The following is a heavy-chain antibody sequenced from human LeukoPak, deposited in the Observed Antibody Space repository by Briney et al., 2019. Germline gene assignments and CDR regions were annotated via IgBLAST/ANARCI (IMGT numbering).Heavy chain of an antibody. Sequence: SETLSLTCAVSGTPIDAGYWSWFRQAPGKGLQWIGEIYYTGTTNHNPSLKSRVTISLDTSKNQFSLKLSSVTAADTAVYYCAGHHPRNTVDFWGQGTLVTVSS. D-gene: IGHD2/OR15-2a*01. V-gene: IGHV4-59*08. CDR3: AGHHPRNTVDF. CDR2: IYYTGTT. J-gene: IGHJ4*02. CDR1: GTPIDAGY.